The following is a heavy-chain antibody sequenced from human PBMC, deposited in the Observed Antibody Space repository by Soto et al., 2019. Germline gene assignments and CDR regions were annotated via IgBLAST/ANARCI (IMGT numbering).Heavy chain of an antibody. CDR3: ARDSIPQDIVATIGDYDY. Sequence: GGSLRLSCAASGFTFSDYYMSWIRQAPGKGLEWVSYISSSGSTIYYADSVKGRFTISRDNAKNSLYLQMNSLRAEDTAVYYCARDSIPQDIVATIGDYDYWGQGTLVTVSS. V-gene: IGHV3-11*01. D-gene: IGHD5-12*01. CDR2: ISSSGSTI. J-gene: IGHJ4*02. CDR1: GFTFSDYY.